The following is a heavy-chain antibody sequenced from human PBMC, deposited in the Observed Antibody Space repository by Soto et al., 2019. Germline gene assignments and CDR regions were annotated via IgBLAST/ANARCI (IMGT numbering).Heavy chain of an antibody. CDR1: GFALITRGVG. CDR2: IYWHDEK. Sequence: KESGPTLVKPTQTLTLTCTCSGFALITRGVGVGWIRQPPGKALEWLALIYWHDEKRYNPSLKSRLTITKDTSKNQVVLTMTNVDPVDTGTYYCAHRHPSAVGTDRYCFGSWGQGSLVTVSS. V-gene: IGHV2-5*01. D-gene: IGHD6-13*01. J-gene: IGHJ5*01. CDR3: AHRHPSAVGTDRYCFGS.